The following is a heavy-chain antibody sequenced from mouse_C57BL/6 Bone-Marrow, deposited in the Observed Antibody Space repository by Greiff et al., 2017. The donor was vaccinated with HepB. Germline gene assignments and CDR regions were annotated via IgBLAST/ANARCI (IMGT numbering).Heavy chain of an antibody. CDR3: ARESYYGSSLDYYFDY. J-gene: IGHJ2*01. CDR1: GFTFSSYA. Sequence: EVNVVESGGGLVKPGGSLKLSCAASGFTFSSYAMSWVRQTPEKRLEWVATISDGGSYTYYPDNVKGRFTISRDNAKNNLYLQMSHLKSEDTAMYYCARESYYGSSLDYYFDYWGQGTTLTVSS. D-gene: IGHD1-1*01. CDR2: ISDGGSYT. V-gene: IGHV5-4*01.